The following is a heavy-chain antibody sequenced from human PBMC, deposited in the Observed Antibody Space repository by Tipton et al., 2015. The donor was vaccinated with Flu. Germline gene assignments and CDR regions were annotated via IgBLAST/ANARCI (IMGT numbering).Heavy chain of an antibody. CDR2: ISGSGGST. CDR3: AKYGSYYDSSGYFDY. J-gene: IGHJ4*02. V-gene: IGHV3-23*01. CDR1: GFTFSSYA. Sequence: SLRLSCAASGFTFSSYAMSWVRQAPGKGLEWVSAISGSGGSTYYADSVKGRFTISRDNSKNTLYLQMNSLRAEDTAVYYCAKYGSYYDSSGYFDYWGQGTLVTVSS. D-gene: IGHD3-22*01.